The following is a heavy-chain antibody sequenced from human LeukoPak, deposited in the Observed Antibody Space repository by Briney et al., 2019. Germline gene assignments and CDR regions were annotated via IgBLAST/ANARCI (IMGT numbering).Heavy chain of an antibody. V-gene: IGHV3-7*01. Sequence: GGALRLSCAASGFTFRSYWMSWVRQAPGKGLEWVANIKQDGSEKYYVDSVKGRFTISRDNSKNTVFLQMNSLRVEDTAVYYCAKPSGSGFDYWGQGTLVTVSS. CDR1: GFTFRSYW. J-gene: IGHJ4*02. D-gene: IGHD1-26*01. CDR2: IKQDGSEK. CDR3: AKPSGSGFDY.